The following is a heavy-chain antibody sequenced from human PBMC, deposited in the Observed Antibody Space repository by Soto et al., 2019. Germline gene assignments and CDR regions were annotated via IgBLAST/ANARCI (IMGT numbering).Heavy chain of an antibody. J-gene: IGHJ4*02. D-gene: IGHD5-18*01. Sequence: ASETLSLTCTVSGGSISSYYWSWIRQPPGKGLEWIGYIYYSGSTNYNPSLKSRVTISVDTSKSQFSLKLSSVTAADTAVYYCASMDTAMAYFDYWGQGTLVTVS. CDR2: IYYSGST. CDR3: ASMDTAMAYFDY. V-gene: IGHV4-59*01. CDR1: GGSISSYY.